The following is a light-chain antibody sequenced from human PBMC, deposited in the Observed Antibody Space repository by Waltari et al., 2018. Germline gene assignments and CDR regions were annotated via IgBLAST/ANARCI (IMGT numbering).Light chain of an antibody. CDR1: NIGTRS. CDR2: YDN. Sequence: SYVLTQPPSLSVAPGKTARITCGGNNIGTRSVHWCQQKAGQAPVVVIPYDNDRPSGIPGGFSASNSGNMATLTISRVEAGDEADYYCQVWDNYSDHWVFGGGTKLTVL. CDR3: QVWDNYSDHWV. V-gene: IGLV3-21*04. J-gene: IGLJ3*02.